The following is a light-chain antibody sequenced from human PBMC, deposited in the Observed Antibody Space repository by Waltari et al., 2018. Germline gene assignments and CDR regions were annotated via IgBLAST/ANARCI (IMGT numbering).Light chain of an antibody. CDR3: QSYDSSLSGWV. CDR2: GTS. V-gene: IGLV1-40*01. CDR1: TSNIGAGYD. J-gene: IGLJ2*01. Sequence: QSVLTPPPSVSGAPGQRVTISCTGSTSNIGAGYDVHWYQHLPGTAPKLLIYGTSNRPSGVPDRFSGSKSGTSASLAITGLQAEDEADYYCQSYDSSLSGWVFGGGTKLTVL.